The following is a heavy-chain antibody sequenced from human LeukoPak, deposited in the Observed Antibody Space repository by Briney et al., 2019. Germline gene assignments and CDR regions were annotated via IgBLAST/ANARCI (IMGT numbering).Heavy chain of an antibody. J-gene: IGHJ4*02. CDR2: ISTTGSYI. V-gene: IGHV3-11*06. Sequence: AGGSLRLSCAASGFTFSDYYMSWIRQAPGKGLEWVSYISTTGSYINDADSVKGRFTISRDNAKNSLYLQLNSLRGEDTAVYYCARPGSSGWYRVDYWGQGTLVTVSS. D-gene: IGHD6-19*01. CDR3: ARPGSSGWYRVDY. CDR1: GFTFSDYY.